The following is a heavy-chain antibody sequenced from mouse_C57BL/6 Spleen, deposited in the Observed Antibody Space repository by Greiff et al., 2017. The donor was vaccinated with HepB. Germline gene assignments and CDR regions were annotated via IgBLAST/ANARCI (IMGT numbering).Heavy chain of an antibody. D-gene: IGHD2-4*01. CDR1: GYSFTSYY. J-gene: IGHJ4*01. Sequence: VQLQQSGPELVKPGASVKISCKASGYSFTSYYIHWVKQRPGQGLEWIGWIYPGSGNTKYNEKFKGKATLTADTSSSTAYMQLSSLTSEDSAVYYCARRDYPYAMDYWGQGTSVTVSS. V-gene: IGHV1-66*01. CDR3: ARRDYPYAMDY. CDR2: IYPGSGNT.